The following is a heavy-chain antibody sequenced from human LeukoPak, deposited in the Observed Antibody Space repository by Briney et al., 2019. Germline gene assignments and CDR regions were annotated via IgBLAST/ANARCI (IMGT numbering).Heavy chain of an antibody. D-gene: IGHD3-22*01. CDR2: INHSGST. Sequence: TPSETLSLTCAVYGGSFSGYYWSWIRQPPGKGLEWIGEINHSGSTNYNPSLKSRVTISVDTSKNQFSLKLSSVTAADTAVYYCARGADYYDSSGYYWGGDYYYMDVWGKGTTVTISS. CDR3: ARGADYYDSSGYYWGGDYYYMDV. V-gene: IGHV4-34*01. CDR1: GGSFSGYY. J-gene: IGHJ6*03.